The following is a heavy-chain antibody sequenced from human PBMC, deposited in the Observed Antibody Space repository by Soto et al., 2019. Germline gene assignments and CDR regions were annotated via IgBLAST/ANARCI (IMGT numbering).Heavy chain of an antibody. CDR2: IGDSGAST. J-gene: IGHJ6*04. V-gene: IGHV3-23*01. CDR3: AKGVELDV. CDR1: GFSFSSFA. Sequence: EVLLLESGGGLVQPGGSLRLSCEASGFSFSSFAMNWVRQAPGKGLEWVSAIGDSGASTYYADSVKGRFTISRDNSRNTLYPHLNILRAEDTAVYYCAKGVELDVWGNGTTVTVSS.